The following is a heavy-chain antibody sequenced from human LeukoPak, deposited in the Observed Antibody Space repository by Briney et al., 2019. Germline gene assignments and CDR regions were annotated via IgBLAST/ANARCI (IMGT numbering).Heavy chain of an antibody. D-gene: IGHD5-24*01. V-gene: IGHV3-7*01. CDR1: RFTFSNYW. J-gene: IGHJ4*02. CDR3: ARDMGWQQFDQ. Sequence: GGSLRLSCVASRFTFSNYWMTWVRQAPGEGLERVANIKKDGGETYYMESVKGRFTISRDNARNSLYLQMNSLTVEDTAVYYCARDMGWQQFDQWGQGTLVTVSS. CDR2: IKKDGGET.